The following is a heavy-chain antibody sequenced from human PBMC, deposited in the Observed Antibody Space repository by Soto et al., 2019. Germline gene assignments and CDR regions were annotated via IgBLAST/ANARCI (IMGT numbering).Heavy chain of an antibody. CDR1: GVSFSGYY. CDR2: INHSGST. J-gene: IGHJ3*02. V-gene: IGHV4-34*01. Sequence: QVQLQQWGAGLLKPSETLSLTCAVYGVSFSGYYWSWIRQPPGKGLEWIGEINHSGSTNYNPSLKSRVTISVDTSKNQFSLKLSSVTAADTAVYYCARGASRSAFDIWGQGTMVTVSS. CDR3: ARGASRSAFDI.